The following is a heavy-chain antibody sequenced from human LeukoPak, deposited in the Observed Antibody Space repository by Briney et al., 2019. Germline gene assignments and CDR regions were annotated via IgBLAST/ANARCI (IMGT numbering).Heavy chain of an antibody. V-gene: IGHV3-23*01. CDR1: GFTFSSYA. J-gene: IGHJ3*02. D-gene: IGHD2-2*01. Sequence: GGSLRLSCAASGFTFSSYAMSWVRQAPGKGLEWFSAISGSGGSTYYADSVKGRFAISRDNSKNTLYLQMNRLRAEDTAVYYCAKVRYCSSTSCQDRGAFDIWGQGTMVTVSS. CDR3: AKVRYCSSTSCQDRGAFDI. CDR2: ISGSGGST.